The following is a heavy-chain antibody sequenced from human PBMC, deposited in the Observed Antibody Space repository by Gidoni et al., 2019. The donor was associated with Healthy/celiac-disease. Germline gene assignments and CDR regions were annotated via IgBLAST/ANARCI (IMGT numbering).Heavy chain of an antibody. CDR1: GFTFSRYA. D-gene: IGHD1-26*01. CDR2: ISYDGSNK. J-gene: IGHJ3*02. V-gene: IGHV3-30*04. CDR3: ARDRVGATLRGNAFDI. Sequence: QVQLVESGGGVVQPGRSLRLSCAASGFTFSRYAMHWVRQAPGKGLEWVAVISYDGSNKYYADSVKGRFTISRDNSKNTLYLQMNSLRAEDTAVYYCARDRVGATLRGNAFDIWGQGTMVTVSS.